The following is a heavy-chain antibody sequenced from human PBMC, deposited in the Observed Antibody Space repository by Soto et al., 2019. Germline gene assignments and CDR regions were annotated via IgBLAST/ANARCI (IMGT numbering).Heavy chain of an antibody. J-gene: IGHJ5*02. V-gene: IGHV4-59*01. Sequence: PSDTLSLTCTVSGGSLSSYYWSWIRQPPGKGLEWIGYIYYSGSTNYNPSLKSRVTISVDTSKNQLSLKLSSVTAADTAVYYCAKLTRYNWFDPWGQGTLVNVSS. CDR3: AKLTRYNWFDP. CDR2: IYYSGST. CDR1: GGSLSSYY.